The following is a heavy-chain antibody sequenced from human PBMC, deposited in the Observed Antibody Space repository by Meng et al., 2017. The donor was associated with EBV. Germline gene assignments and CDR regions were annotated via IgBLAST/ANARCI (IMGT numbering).Heavy chain of an antibody. CDR1: GHAFSTYA. CDR2: INTNNGFP. D-gene: IGHD4-17*01. Sequence: QVQLVQSWSELKTPGASVKISCKASGHAFSTYAVNWVRQAPGQGLEWMGWINTNNGFPSYAQGFTGRLVFSLDTSVSAAFLQISGLKAEDTAVYYCARGLAYGDYGLDSWGQGTLVTVSS. J-gene: IGHJ4*02. CDR3: ARGLAYGDYGLDS. V-gene: IGHV7-4-1*02.